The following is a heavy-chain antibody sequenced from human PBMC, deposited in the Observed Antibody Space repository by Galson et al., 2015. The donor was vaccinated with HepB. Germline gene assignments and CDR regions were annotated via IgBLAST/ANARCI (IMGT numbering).Heavy chain of an antibody. Sequence: SLRLSCAASGFTFSNYDMHWVRQVTGKGLEWVSAIGTAGDPYYPGSVKGRFTISRDNAKNSLYLQMNSLRAGDTAVYYCARGASGSYSDAFDYWGQGTLVTVSS. CDR2: IGTAGDP. J-gene: IGHJ4*02. CDR3: ARGASGSYSDAFDY. D-gene: IGHD1-26*01. V-gene: IGHV3-13*05. CDR1: GFTFSNYD.